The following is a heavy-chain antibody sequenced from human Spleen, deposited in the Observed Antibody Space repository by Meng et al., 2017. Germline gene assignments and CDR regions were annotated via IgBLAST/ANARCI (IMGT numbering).Heavy chain of an antibody. V-gene: IGHV4-34*01. CDR2: INHSGST. CDR1: GGSFSGYY. D-gene: IGHD1-1*01. Sequence: SETLSLTCAVYGGSFSGYYWSWIRQPPGKGLEWIGEINHSGSTNYNPSLKSRVTISVDKSISTAYLQWSSLKASDTAMYYCARHRRESSALEAEDAFDIWGQGTMVTVSS. J-gene: IGHJ3*02. CDR3: ARHRRESSALEAEDAFDI.